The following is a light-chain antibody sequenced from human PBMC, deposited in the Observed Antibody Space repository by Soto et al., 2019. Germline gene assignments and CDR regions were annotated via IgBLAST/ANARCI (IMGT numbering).Light chain of an antibody. J-gene: IGKJ3*01. CDR1: QSVSSN. Sequence: EIVMTQSPATLSVSPGKRATLSCRASQSVSSNLAWYQQKPGQAPRLLIYGASTRAPGIPARFSGSGSGTEFTLTITSLQSEDFAVYYCQQYNNWPLTFGPGTKVDIK. CDR2: GAS. CDR3: QQYNNWPLT. V-gene: IGKV3-15*01.